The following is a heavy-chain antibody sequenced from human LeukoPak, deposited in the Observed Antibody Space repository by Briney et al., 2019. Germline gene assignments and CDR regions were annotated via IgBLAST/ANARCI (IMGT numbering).Heavy chain of an antibody. V-gene: IGHV1-18*04. CDR1: GVTFSIHA. J-gene: IGHJ6*03. D-gene: IGHD6-6*01. CDR2: ISAYNGNT. Sequence: ASVKVSCKASGVTFSIHAINWVRQAPGQGLEWMGWISAYNGNTNYAQKLQGRVTMTTDTSTSTAYMELSSLRSEDTAVYYCARVGGSVAAPTGGHTYYYYYMDVWGKGTTVTVSS. CDR3: ARVGGSVAAPTGGHTYYYYYMDV.